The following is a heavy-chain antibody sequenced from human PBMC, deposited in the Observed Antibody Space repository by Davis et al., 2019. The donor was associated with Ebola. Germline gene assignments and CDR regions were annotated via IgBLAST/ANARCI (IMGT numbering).Heavy chain of an antibody. CDR2: ISYDGSNK. V-gene: IGHV3-30*04. CDR3: ARDSGRGTMIVVAKFDY. Sequence: GESLKISCAASGFTFSSYAMHWVRQAPGKGLEWVAVISYDGSNKYYADSVKGRFTISRDNAKNSLYLQMNSLRAEDTAVYYCARDSGRGTMIVVAKFDYWGQGTLVTVSS. J-gene: IGHJ4*02. D-gene: IGHD3-22*01. CDR1: GFTFSSYA.